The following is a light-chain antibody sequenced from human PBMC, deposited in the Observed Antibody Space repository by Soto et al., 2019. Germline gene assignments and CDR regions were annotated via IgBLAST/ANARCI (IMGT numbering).Light chain of an antibody. CDR2: KAS. Sequence: DIQMTQSPSTLSASVGDRVTITCRASQSISSWLAWYQQKPGKAPKLLIYKASSLEGGVPSRFSGSGSGTDFTLTISSLQPEDFATYYCQQSYSTPFTFGPGTKVDIK. J-gene: IGKJ3*01. V-gene: IGKV1-5*03. CDR1: QSISSW. CDR3: QQSYSTPFT.